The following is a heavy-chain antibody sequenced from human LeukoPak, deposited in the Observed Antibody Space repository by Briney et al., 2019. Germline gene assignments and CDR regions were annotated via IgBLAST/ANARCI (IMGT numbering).Heavy chain of an antibody. CDR3: ARAWSGYAGEDY. CDR1: GGSISSSNW. Sequence: RPSETRSLTCAVSGGSISSSNWWSWVRQPPGKGLECIGEIYHSGSTNYSPSLKSRVTLSVDKSKNQFSLKLSSVTAADTAVYYCARAWSGYAGEDYWGQGTLVAVSS. D-gene: IGHD5-12*01. CDR2: IYHSGST. V-gene: IGHV4-4*02. J-gene: IGHJ4*02.